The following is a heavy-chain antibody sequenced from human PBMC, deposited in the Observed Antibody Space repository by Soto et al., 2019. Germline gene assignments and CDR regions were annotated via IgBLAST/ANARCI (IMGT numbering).Heavy chain of an antibody. CDR1: GFPYSSYA. CDR2: ISGSGGST. D-gene: IGHD3-3*02. V-gene: IGHV3-23*01. Sequence: VGSLRLSCAASGFPYSSYAMSWVRQAPGKGLEWVSAISGSGGSTYYADSVKGRFTISRDNSKNTLYLQMNSLRAEDTAVYYCAKDRHSSTLLDYGMDVWGQGTTVTVSS. J-gene: IGHJ6*02. CDR3: AKDRHSSTLLDYGMDV.